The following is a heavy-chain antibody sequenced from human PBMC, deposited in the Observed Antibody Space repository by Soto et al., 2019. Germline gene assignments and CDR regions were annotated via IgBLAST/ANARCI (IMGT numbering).Heavy chain of an antibody. D-gene: IGHD2-2*01. CDR1: GFDFSKAW. CDR3: AAGTGRTDLDY. CDR2: LMSKTDGGTT. Sequence: VGSLRLSCAASGFDFSKAWMSWVRQAPGKGLEWVGRLMSKTDGGTTVYAAPVKGRFTISRDDSKNTLYLQMSSLNTEDTAVYYCAAGTGRTDLDYWGQGTLVTVSS. V-gene: IGHV3-15*01. J-gene: IGHJ4*02.